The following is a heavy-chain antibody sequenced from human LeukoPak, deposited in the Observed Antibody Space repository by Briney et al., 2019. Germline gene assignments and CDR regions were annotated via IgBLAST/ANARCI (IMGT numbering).Heavy chain of an antibody. D-gene: IGHD3-10*01. V-gene: IGHV1-46*01. CDR1: GYTVTSYY. Sequence: ASVKVSCKASGYTVTSYYMHWVRQAPGQGLEWMAILNPSGGSSSYAQKFQGRVTMTRDTSTSTVYMELSSLRSEDTAVYYCARAEYYYGSGSYFHFDYWGQGTLVTVSS. J-gene: IGHJ4*02. CDR2: LNPSGGSS. CDR3: ARAEYYYGSGSYFHFDY.